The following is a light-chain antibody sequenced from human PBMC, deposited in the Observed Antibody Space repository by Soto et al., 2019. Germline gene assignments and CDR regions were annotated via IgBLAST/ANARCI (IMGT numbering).Light chain of an antibody. J-gene: IGKJ5*01. V-gene: IGKV1-39*01. CDR2: AAS. CDR1: QSISSY. CDR3: QQSYSTSLIT. Sequence: DIQMTQSPSSLSAPVGDRVTITCRASQSISSYLNWYQQKPGKAPKLLIYAASSLQSGVPSRFSGSGSGTDFTLTISSLQPEDFATYYCQQSYSTSLITFGQGTRLEIK.